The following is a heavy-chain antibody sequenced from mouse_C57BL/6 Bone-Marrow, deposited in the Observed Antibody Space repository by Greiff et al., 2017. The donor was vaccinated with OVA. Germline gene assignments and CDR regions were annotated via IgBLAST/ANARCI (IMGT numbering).Heavy chain of an antibody. CDR3: ALPYYYAMDY. CDR1: GFNIKDYY. J-gene: IGHJ4*01. V-gene: IGHV14-2*01. Sequence: DVKLQESGAELVKPGASVKLSCTASGFNIKDYYMHWVKQRPEQGLEWIGRIDPEDGETKYAQKFKGKATITEDTSSNTAYLQLSSLTSEDTAVYYSALPYYYAMDYWGQGTSVTVSS. CDR2: IDPEDGET.